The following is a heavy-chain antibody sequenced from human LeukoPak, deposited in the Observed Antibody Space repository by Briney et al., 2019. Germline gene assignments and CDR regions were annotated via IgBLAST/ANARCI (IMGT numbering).Heavy chain of an antibody. CDR2: ISYDGSNK. Sequence: PGRSLRLSCAASGFTFSSYAMHWVRQAPGKGLEWVAVISYDGSNKYYADSVKGRFTISRDNSKNTLYLQMNSLRAEDTAVYYCAKDSYYDSSGYYLHDAFDIWGQGTMVTVSS. CDR3: AKDSYYDSSGYYLHDAFDI. J-gene: IGHJ3*02. D-gene: IGHD3-22*01. CDR1: GFTFSSYA. V-gene: IGHV3-30*04.